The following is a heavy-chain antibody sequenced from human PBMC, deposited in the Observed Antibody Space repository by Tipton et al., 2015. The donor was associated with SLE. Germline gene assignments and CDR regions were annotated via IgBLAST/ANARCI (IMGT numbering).Heavy chain of an antibody. CDR2: FYYSGST. CDR1: GGSITTYY. J-gene: IGHJ2*01. CDR3: ARVWSGYSSSYFDL. D-gene: IGHD3-3*01. V-gene: IGHV4-59*01. Sequence: TLSLTCAVSGGSITTYYWGLIRQSLGKGLEWIGYFYYSGSTKYNPSLKSRVTMSVDTSKNHFSVKLSSVTAADTAIYYCARVWSGYSSSYFDLWGRGTLVTVSS.